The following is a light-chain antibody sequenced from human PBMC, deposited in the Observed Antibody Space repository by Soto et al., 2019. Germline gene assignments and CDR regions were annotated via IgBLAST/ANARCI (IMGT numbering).Light chain of an antibody. CDR3: QHYNRWPLT. CDR1: QSVNNN. V-gene: IGKV3-15*01. J-gene: IGKJ4*01. CDR2: GAS. Sequence: EIVLTQSPATLSLSPGEGATLSCRASQSVNNNLAWYQQKPGQAPRLLIYGASTRAAGIPASFSGSASGTEFTLTISSLQSEDFGVYYCQHYNRWPLTFGGGTKV.